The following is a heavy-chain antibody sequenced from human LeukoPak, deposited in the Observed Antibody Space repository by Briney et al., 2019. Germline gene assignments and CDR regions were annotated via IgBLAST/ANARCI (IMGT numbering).Heavy chain of an antibody. V-gene: IGHV1-69*05. CDR1: GGTFSSYA. D-gene: IGHD3-3*01. Sequence: SSVKVSCKASGGTFSSYAISWVRQAPGQGLEWMGRIIPIFGTANYAQKFQGRVTITTDESTSTAYMELSGLRSEDTAVYYCARCNTYYDFWSGYRIFDYWGQGTLVTVSS. CDR2: IIPIFGTA. J-gene: IGHJ4*02. CDR3: ARCNTYYDFWSGYRIFDY.